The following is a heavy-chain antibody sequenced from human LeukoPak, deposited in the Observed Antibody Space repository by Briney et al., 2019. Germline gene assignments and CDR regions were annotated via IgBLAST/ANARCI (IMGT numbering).Heavy chain of an antibody. D-gene: IGHD2-2*02. CDR1: GGSISSYY. CDR2: IYTSGST. V-gene: IGHV4-4*07. J-gene: IGHJ5*02. Sequence: ETLSLTCTVSGGSISSYYWSWIRQPAGKGLEWIGRIYTSGSTNYNPSLKSRVTMSVDTSKNQFSLKLSSVTAADTAVYYCARESRWAVPAAIDWFDPWGQGTLVTVSS. CDR3: ARESRWAVPAAIDWFDP.